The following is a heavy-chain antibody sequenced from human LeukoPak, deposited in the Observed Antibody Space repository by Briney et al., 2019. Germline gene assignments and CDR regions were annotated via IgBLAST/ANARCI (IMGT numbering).Heavy chain of an antibody. V-gene: IGHV3-66*02. J-gene: IGHJ4*02. D-gene: IGHD3-22*01. Sequence: GGSLRLSCAASGFAFSTNYLSWVRQAPGKGLEWVSVIYSDGSTYYTDSVKGRFTISRDNSKNTLYLQMNSLRPEDTAVYYCARRGRRVIVVVTASGYFDYWGQGTLVTVSS. CDR3: ARRGRRVIVVVTASGYFDY. CDR1: GFAFSTNY. CDR2: IYSDGST.